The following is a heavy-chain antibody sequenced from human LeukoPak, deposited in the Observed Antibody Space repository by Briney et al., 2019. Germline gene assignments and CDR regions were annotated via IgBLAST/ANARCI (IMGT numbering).Heavy chain of an antibody. Sequence: PSETLSLTRTVSGGSISPYQWSWIRQSAGKRLEWIGLIRNSGSADYNPSLKSRVTLSIDTSKSQISLRLTSVTAADTAVYYCARLPFPYSSSWSSFDYWGQGTLVTVSS. CDR1: GGSISPYQ. CDR2: IRNSGSA. D-gene: IGHD6-13*01. J-gene: IGHJ4*02. CDR3: ARLPFPYSSSWSSFDY. V-gene: IGHV4-4*07.